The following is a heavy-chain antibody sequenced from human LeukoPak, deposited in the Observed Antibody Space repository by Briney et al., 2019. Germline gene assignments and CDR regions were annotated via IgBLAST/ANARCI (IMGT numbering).Heavy chain of an antibody. CDR3: AKVSGSSSSSLDY. V-gene: IGHV3-23*01. D-gene: IGHD2-2*01. Sequence: GGSLRLSCAASGFTFSNYAMNWVRQAPGKGLEWVSGISGNAGGTSYEDSATGRLTISRDNSENTLYLQMNSLRAEDTAIFYCAKVSGSSSSSLDYWSQGTLVTVSS. J-gene: IGHJ4*02. CDR1: GFTFSNYA. CDR2: ISGNAGGT.